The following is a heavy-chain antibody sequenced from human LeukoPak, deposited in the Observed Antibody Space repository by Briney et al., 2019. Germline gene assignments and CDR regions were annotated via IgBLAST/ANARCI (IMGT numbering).Heavy chain of an antibody. CDR2: INPNSGGT. J-gene: IGHJ6*03. V-gene: IGHV1-2*02. CDR1: EYTFTSYY. CDR3: ARGVTARGFYYYMDV. Sequence: ASVKVSCKASEYTFTSYYMHWVRQAPGQGLEWVGWINPNSGGTSYAQKFQGRVTMTRDTSISTAYMDLSRLRSDDTAVYYCARGVTARGFYYYMDVWGKGTTVTVSS. D-gene: IGHD2-21*02.